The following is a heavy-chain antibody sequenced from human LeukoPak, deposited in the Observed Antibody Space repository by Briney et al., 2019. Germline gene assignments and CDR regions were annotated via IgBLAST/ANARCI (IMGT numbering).Heavy chain of an antibody. J-gene: IGHJ3*02. Sequence: GGSLRLSCAASGFTFSNYAMHWVRQAPGKGLEWVAVIWYDGSNKYYADSVKGRFTISRDNSKNTLYLQMNSLRAEDTAVYYCARDPTYYYDSSGYPDAFDIWGQGTMVTVSS. V-gene: IGHV3-30*04. D-gene: IGHD3-22*01. CDR2: IWYDGSNK. CDR3: ARDPTYYYDSSGYPDAFDI. CDR1: GFTFSNYA.